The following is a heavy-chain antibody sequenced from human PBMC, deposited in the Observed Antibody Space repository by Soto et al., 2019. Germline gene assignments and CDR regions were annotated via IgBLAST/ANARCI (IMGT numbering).Heavy chain of an antibody. V-gene: IGHV1-18*01. CDR3: ARQEXXXXXXXX. CDR1: GYTFTTYG. J-gene: IGHJ1*01. CDR2: ISTYNDNT. Sequence: QVQLVQSEAEVKKPGASVKVSCKASGYTFTTYGISWVRQAPGQGLEWMGWISTYNDNTKYAQNLQGRVTMTKETXXXXXXMELTXXXXXXXXXYYCARQEXXXXXXXXWG. D-gene: IGHD3-10*01.